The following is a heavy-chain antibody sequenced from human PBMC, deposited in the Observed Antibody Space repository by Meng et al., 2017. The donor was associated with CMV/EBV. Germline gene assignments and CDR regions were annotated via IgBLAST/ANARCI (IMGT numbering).Heavy chain of an antibody. D-gene: IGHD2-2*01. CDR3: ARDLPHCSSTSCQYYFDY. CDR1: GGSFSGYY. CDR2: INHSGST. Sequence: SETLSLTCAVYGGSFSGYYWSWIRQPPGKGLEWIGEINHSGSTNYNPSLKSRVTISVDTSKNQFSLKLSSVTAADTAVYYCARDLPHCSSTSCQYYFDYWGQGTLVTVSS. V-gene: IGHV4-34*01. J-gene: IGHJ4*02.